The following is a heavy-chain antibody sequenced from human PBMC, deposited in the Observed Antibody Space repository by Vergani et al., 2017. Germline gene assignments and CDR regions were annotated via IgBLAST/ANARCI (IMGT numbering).Heavy chain of an antibody. D-gene: IGHD3-22*01. Sequence: QVHLQESGPGLVKPSETLSLTCTVSAYSINSGYFWGWIRQPPGKGLEWIGSISHSGSTSYKPSLKSRLTMSVDKSKNQFSLRLTSVTAADTAVYYCARHFLRDFDSVGPVYYFESGAREPWSPS. V-gene: IGHV4-38-2*02. CDR3: ARHFLRDFDSVGPVYYFES. J-gene: IGHJ4*02. CDR1: AYSINSGYF. CDR2: ISHSGST.